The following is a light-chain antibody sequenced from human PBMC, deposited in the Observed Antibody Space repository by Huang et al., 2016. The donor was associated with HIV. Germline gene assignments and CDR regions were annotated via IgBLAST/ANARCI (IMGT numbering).Light chain of an antibody. Sequence: EIVLTQSPGTLSLSPGERATLSCRASPSVSSGYLAWYQKRPGQAHRLLIFGVSTRATGIQDRLSGSGSGTDFTLTISRREPEDFAVYYCQQYDSSPGTFGQGTKVEIK. J-gene: IGKJ1*01. CDR1: PSVSSGY. CDR2: GVS. CDR3: QQYDSSPGT. V-gene: IGKV3-20*01.